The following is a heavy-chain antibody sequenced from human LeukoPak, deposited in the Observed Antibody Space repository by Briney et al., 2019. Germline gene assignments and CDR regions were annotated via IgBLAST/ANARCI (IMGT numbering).Heavy chain of an antibody. CDR1: GFIFDDYG. CDR3: ARAHYSGSFGY. J-gene: IGHJ4*02. Sequence: AGGSLRLSCAASGFIFDDYGMSGVRHAPGKGLGWVSGINWNGGSTGYADSVKGRFTISRDNAKNSLYLQMNSLRAEDTALYYCARAHYSGSFGYWGQGTLVSVSS. V-gene: IGHV3-20*04. D-gene: IGHD1-26*01. CDR2: INWNGGST.